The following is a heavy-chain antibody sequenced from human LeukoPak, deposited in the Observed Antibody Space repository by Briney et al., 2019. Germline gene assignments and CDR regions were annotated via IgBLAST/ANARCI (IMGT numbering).Heavy chain of an antibody. CDR1: GGTFSSYA. CDR2: IIPIFGTA. CDR3: ARDRALWFGELLKSPNWFDP. D-gene: IGHD3-10*01. Sequence: ASVKVSCKASGGTFSSYAISWVRQAPGQGLEWMGGIIPIFGTANYAQKFQGRVTITTDESTSTAYMELSSLRSEDTAVYYCARDRALWFGELLKSPNWFDPWGQGTLVTVSS. V-gene: IGHV1-69*05. J-gene: IGHJ5*02.